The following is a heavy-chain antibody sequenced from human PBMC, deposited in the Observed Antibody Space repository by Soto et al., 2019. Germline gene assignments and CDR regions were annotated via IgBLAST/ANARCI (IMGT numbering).Heavy chain of an antibody. Sequence: EVQLLESGGGLVQPGGSLRLSCAASGFTFSSYAMSWVRQAPGKGLEWVSAISGSGGSTYYADSVKGRFTISRDNTKNTLYLQMNSLRAEDTAVYYCAKDLGRINMIVVVINDAFDIWGQGTMVTVSS. J-gene: IGHJ3*02. V-gene: IGHV3-23*01. CDR3: AKDLGRINMIVVVINDAFDI. D-gene: IGHD3-22*01. CDR1: GFTFSSYA. CDR2: ISGSGGST.